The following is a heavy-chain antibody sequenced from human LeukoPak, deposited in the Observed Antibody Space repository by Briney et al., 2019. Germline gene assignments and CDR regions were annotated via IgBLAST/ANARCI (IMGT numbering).Heavy chain of an antibody. Sequence: EASVKVSCKASGYTFTGYYMYWVRQAPGQRLEWMGWINPNSDGTNYAQNFQGRVTMTTDTSISTAYMELSRLTSDDTAVYYCARDSTFGELPHWGQGTLVTVSS. V-gene: IGHV1-2*02. J-gene: IGHJ4*02. CDR1: GYTFTGYY. D-gene: IGHD3-10*01. CDR3: ARDSTFGELPH. CDR2: INPNSDGT.